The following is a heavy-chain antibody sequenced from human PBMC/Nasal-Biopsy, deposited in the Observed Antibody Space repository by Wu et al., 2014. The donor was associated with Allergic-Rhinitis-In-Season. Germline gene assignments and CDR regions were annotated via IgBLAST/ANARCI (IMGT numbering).Heavy chain of an antibody. CDR1: GFTFTSVA. CDR3: ATSPGAGTRTYFAS. D-gene: IGHD6-19*01. Sequence: RLSCAVSGFTFTSVAMNWLRQTPGKGLEWVSSLSNSVGTTFYADSVKGRFTISRDISKSTLYLQMSSLRVEDTALYYCATSPGAGTRTYFASWGQGALVTVTS. J-gene: IGHJ4*02. CDR2: LSNSVGTT. V-gene: IGHV3-23*01.